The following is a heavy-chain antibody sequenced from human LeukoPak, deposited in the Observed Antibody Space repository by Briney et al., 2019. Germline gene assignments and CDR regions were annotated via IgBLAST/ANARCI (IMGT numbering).Heavy chain of an antibody. D-gene: IGHD3-22*01. CDR2: IYYSGKT. Sequence: SETLSLTCTVSGGSIRSSPFYWGWIRQPPTKALEWIGSIYYSGKTYYNPPLKSRVSISVDTSKNHFSLRLSSVTAADMALYYCVYTAGSGSSLDAFDFWGQGTMVTASS. CDR1: GGSIRSSPFY. V-gene: IGHV4-39*02. J-gene: IGHJ3*01. CDR3: VYTAGSGSSLDAFDF.